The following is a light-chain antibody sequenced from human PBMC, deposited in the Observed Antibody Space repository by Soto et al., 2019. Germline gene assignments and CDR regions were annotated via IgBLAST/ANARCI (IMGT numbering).Light chain of an antibody. V-gene: IGKV3-11*01. CDR1: QSVRSN. Sequence: SPAPLSVSPGERATLTCRASQSVRSNLAWYQQKPGQAPRLLIYGVSNRATGIPARFSGSGSGTDFTLTITGPELLAFPVSDFRRRSKWFRTFGRGTKVDIK. J-gene: IGKJ1*01. CDR2: GVS. CDR3: RRRSKWFRT.